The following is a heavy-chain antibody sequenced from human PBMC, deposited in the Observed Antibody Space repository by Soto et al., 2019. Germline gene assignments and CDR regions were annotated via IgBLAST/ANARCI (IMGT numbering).Heavy chain of an antibody. Sequence: GGSLRLSCAASGFTFSSYSMNWVRQAPGKGLEWVSYISSSSSTIYYADSVKGRFTISRDNAKNSLYLQMNSLRDEDTAVYYCASTGTTADFKSYYFDYWGQGTLVTVSS. CDR3: ASTGTTADFKSYYFDY. V-gene: IGHV3-48*02. J-gene: IGHJ4*02. D-gene: IGHD1-7*01. CDR1: GFTFSSYS. CDR2: ISSSSSTI.